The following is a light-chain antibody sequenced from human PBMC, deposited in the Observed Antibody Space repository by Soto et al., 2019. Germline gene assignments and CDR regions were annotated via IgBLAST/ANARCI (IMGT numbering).Light chain of an antibody. CDR1: QSVSRN. Sequence: EIVLTQSPCTLSLSPGERATLTCRASQSVSRNLAWYQQKPGQAPRLLMYGASNRATGIPARFSGSGSGTEFTLTISSLQSEDFVVYYCQQYNKWPPITFGQGTRLEIK. J-gene: IGKJ5*01. V-gene: IGKV3-15*01. CDR2: GAS. CDR3: QQYNKWPPIT.